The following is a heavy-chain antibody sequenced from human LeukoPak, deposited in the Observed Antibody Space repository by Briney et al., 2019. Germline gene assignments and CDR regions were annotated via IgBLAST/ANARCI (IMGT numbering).Heavy chain of an antibody. Sequence: ASVKVSCKASGYTFTGYYMHWVRQAPGQGLEWMGWINPNSGGTNYAQKFQGRVTMTRDTSISTAYMELSRLRSDDTAVYYCARDRKWEPTNDAFDIWGQGTMVIVSS. D-gene: IGHD1-26*01. CDR1: GYTFTGYY. CDR2: INPNSGGT. V-gene: IGHV1-2*02. J-gene: IGHJ3*02. CDR3: ARDRKWEPTNDAFDI.